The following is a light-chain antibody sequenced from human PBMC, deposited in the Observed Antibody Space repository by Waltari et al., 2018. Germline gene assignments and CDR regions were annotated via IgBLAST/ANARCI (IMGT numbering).Light chain of an antibody. CDR2: DAF. Sequence: MQVTQSPSSLSASVGDRVTITCQASQDINNFLNWDQQKPGKAPKVVIYDAFNLATGVPSRFSGGGSGTDFTFTISSLQPEDIATYYCQQYNTLPVTFGGGTKVEIK. V-gene: IGKV1-33*01. J-gene: IGKJ4*01. CDR1: QDINNF. CDR3: QQYNTLPVT.